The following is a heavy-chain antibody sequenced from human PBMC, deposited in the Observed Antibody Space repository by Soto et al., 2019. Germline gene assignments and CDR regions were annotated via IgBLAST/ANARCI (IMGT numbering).Heavy chain of an antibody. CDR1: GYTFTSYY. CDR3: ARGGVLRYFDWFYYYYGMDV. Sequence: QVQLVQSGAEVKKPGASVKVSCKASGYTFTSYYMHWVRQAPGQGLEWMGIINPSGGSTSYAQKFQGRVTMTRDTSTSTVYMELSSLRSEDTAVYYCARGGVLRYFDWFYYYYGMDVWGQGTTVTVSS. J-gene: IGHJ6*02. D-gene: IGHD3-9*01. V-gene: IGHV1-46*01. CDR2: INPSGGST.